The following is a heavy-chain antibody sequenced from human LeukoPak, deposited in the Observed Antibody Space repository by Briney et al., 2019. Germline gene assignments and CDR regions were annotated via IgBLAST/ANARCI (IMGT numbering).Heavy chain of an antibody. V-gene: IGHV4-4*02. D-gene: IGHD4-17*01. CDR2: IYHSGST. CDR3: AGATVTQDDAFDI. J-gene: IGHJ3*02. CDR1: GGSISSSNW. Sequence: SGTLSLTCAVSGGSISSSNWWSWVRPSPGKGLEWIGEIYHSGSTNYNPSLKSRATISVDKSKNQFSLKLSSVTAADTAVYYCAGATVTQDDAFDIWGQGTMVTVSS.